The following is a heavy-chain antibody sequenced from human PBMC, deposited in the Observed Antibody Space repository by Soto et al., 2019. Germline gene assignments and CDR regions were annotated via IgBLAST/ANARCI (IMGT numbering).Heavy chain of an antibody. V-gene: IGHV3-9*01. CDR1: GFTFDDYA. Sequence: EVQLVESGGGLVQTGKSLRLSCAASGFTFDDYAMHWVRQVPGKGLEWVSGISWNGDNKGYVDSVKGRVTVSRDNTKNSLYLQMDRLRVEDRAVYYGAKEYSSACLTFEFWGPGTLGAVSS. CDR3: AKEYSSACLTFEF. D-gene: IGHD6-19*01. CDR2: ISWNGDNK. J-gene: IGHJ4*02.